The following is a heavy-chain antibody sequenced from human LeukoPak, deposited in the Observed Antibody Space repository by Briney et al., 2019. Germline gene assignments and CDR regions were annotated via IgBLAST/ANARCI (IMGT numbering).Heavy chain of an antibody. J-gene: IGHJ6*04. CDR1: GFTFSNAW. CDR2: IKSKTDGGTT. D-gene: IGHD2-2*01. Sequence: GGSLRPSCAASGFTFSNAWMSWVRQAPGKGLEWVGRIKSKTDGGTTDYAAPVKGRFTISRDDSKNTMYLQMNSLKTEDTAVYYCTTPEACSSTSCYSFYYYYGMDVWGNGTTVTVSS. CDR3: TTPEACSSTSCYSFYYYYGMDV. V-gene: IGHV3-15*01.